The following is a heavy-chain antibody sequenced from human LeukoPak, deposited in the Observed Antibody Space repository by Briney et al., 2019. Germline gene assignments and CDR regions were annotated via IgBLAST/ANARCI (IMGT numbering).Heavy chain of an antibody. CDR1: GGYFSGYY. J-gene: IGHJ4*02. D-gene: IGHD3-10*01. V-gene: IGHV4-34*01. Sequence: SETLSLTCAVYGGYFSGYYWSWIRQPPGKGLEWIGEINHSGSTNYNPSLKSRVTVSVDTSKNQFSLKLSSVTAEDTAVYYCARGFLWFGELGYWGQGTLVTVSS. CDR3: ARGFLWFGELGY. CDR2: INHSGST.